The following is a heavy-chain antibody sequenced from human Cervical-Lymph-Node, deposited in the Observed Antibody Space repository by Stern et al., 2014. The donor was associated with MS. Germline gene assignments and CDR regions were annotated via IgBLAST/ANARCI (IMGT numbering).Heavy chain of an antibody. CDR1: GITFSHSA. V-gene: IGHV1-58*02. J-gene: IGHJ5*02. CDR3: ASERYTYYDDQRPPGGFDP. CDR2: VVVFTGEV. D-gene: IGHD3-3*01. Sequence: MQLVESGPEVKKPGTSGKVSCKASGITFSHSAIQWLRQARGQRPEWVGWVVVFTGEVNYATRFQERFTITRDMSTSTVYMELRSLRSEDTAIYYCASERYTYYDDQRPPGGFDPWGQGTLVTVSS.